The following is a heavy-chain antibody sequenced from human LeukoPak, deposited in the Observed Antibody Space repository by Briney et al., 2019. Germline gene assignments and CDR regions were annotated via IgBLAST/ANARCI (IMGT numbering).Heavy chain of an antibody. CDR1: GFTFSSYA. Sequence: GGSLRLSCAASGFTFSSYAMSWVRQAPGKGLEWVSAITSSGGSTYYADSVKGRFTISRDTSKNTLSLQMNSLRAEDTAVYFCARVGDHFHWNLDLWGRGTLVTVSS. V-gene: IGHV3-23*01. CDR3: ARVGDHFHWNLDL. CDR2: ITSSGGST. D-gene: IGHD3-3*02. J-gene: IGHJ2*01.